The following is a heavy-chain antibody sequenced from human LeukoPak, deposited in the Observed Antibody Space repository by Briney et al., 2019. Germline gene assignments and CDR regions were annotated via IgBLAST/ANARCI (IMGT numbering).Heavy chain of an antibody. CDR1: GFTFSSYA. Sequence: GGSLRLSCAASGFTFSSYAMHWVRQAPGKGLEWVAVISYDGSNKYYADSVKGRFTISRDNSKNTLYLQMNSLRAEDTAVYYCARDEMRVRHIVVVTAISMAFDIWGQGTMVTVSS. J-gene: IGHJ3*02. D-gene: IGHD2-21*02. V-gene: IGHV3-30*04. CDR3: ARDEMRVRHIVVVTAISMAFDI. CDR2: ISYDGSNK.